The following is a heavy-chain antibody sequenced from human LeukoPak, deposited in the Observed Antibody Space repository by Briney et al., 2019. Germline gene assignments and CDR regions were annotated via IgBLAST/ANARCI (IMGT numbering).Heavy chain of an antibody. D-gene: IGHD6-13*01. J-gene: IGHJ4*02. V-gene: IGHV4-61*02. Sequence: SETLSLTCTVSGDSISSGDYYWSWIRQPAGKGLEWIGRISSSGSTNYNPSLKSRFTISVDTSKNQFSLKLSSVTAADTAVYYCAREVVAAAGTVDYWGQGALVIVSS. CDR2: ISSSGST. CDR1: GDSISSGDYY. CDR3: AREVVAAAGTVDY.